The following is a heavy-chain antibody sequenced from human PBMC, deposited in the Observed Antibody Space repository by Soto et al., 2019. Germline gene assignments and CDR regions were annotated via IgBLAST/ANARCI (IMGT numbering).Heavy chain of an antibody. CDR3: AKDPTRDRELFTYYFDY. Sequence: GGSLRLSCAASGFTFSSYGMHWVRQAPGKGLEWVAVISYDGSNKYYADSVKGRFTISRDNSKNTLYLQMNSLRAEDTAVYYCAKDPTRDRELFTYYFDYWGQGTLVTVSS. CDR1: GFTFSSYG. V-gene: IGHV3-30*18. CDR2: ISYDGSNK. J-gene: IGHJ4*02. D-gene: IGHD1-26*01.